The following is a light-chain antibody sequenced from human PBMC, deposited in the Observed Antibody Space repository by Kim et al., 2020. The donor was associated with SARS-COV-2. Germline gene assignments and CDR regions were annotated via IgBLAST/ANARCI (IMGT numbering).Light chain of an antibody. V-gene: IGKV1-5*01. CDR3: QQYNNFPWT. CDR1: QTINNL. Sequence: ASVVDRVTITCRASQTINNLLAWYQQKPGKAPSLLIYDASDLKSGVPSRFSGSGSGTEFTLTITSLHPDDFATYYCQQYNNFPWTFGRGTKVDIK. J-gene: IGKJ1*01. CDR2: DAS.